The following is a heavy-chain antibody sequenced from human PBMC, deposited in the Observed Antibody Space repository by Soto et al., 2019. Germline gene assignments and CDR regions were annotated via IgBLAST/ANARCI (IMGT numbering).Heavy chain of an antibody. J-gene: IGHJ4*02. CDR3: ARHRIEVVWRGFDF. V-gene: IGHV4-39*01. Sequence: PSETLSLTCTVSTDSSSFTNSYWGWIRQPPGKGLQWIGSSSYNGGTFYNPSLKGRVVISFDTSKKQSSLQMTSVTAADTAVYFCARHRIEVVWRGFDFWGQGSPVTVSS. CDR1: TDSSSFTNSY. D-gene: IGHD3-10*01. CDR2: SSYNGGT.